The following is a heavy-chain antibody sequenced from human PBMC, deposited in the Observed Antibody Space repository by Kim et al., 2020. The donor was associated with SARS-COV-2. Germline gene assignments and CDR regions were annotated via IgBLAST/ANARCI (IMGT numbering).Heavy chain of an antibody. V-gene: IGHV3-23*01. CDR3: AKRQTGSYLNVMDV. Sequence: DSGKRRLSISRDTARNTLYLHMNSLRAEDTAIYYCAKRQTGSYLNVMDVWGQGTTVTVSS. J-gene: IGHJ6*02. D-gene: IGHD1-26*01.